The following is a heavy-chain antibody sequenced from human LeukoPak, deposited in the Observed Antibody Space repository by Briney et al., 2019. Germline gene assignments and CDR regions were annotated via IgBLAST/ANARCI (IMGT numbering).Heavy chain of an antibody. J-gene: IGHJ5*02. D-gene: IGHD3-10*01. CDR3: AREGGLLWFGESQNWFDP. CDR1: GYTFTGYD. CDR2: INANSGGT. V-gene: IGHV1-2*07. Sequence: ASVKVSCKASGYTFTGYDMHWVRQAPGQGVEGMGWINANSGGTNYAHKFQGRVTMTRHTSISTAYMELRRLTSDDTAVYYCAREGGLLWFGESQNWFDPWGQGTLVTVSS.